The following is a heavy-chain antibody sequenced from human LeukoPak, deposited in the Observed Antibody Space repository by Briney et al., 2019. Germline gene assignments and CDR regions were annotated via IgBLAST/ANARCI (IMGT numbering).Heavy chain of an antibody. CDR2: MNPNSGNI. D-gene: IGHD2-15*01. CDR3: ARVAPGSYCSGGSCPYFDF. CDR1: GYTFTSYD. Sequence: ASVKVSCKASGYTFTSYDINWVRQATGQGREWMGWMNPNSGNIGYAQKFQGRVTMTSNTSISTAYMEVTSLKSEDTAVYYCARVAPGSYCSGGSCPYFDFWGQGTLATVSS. V-gene: IGHV1-8*01. J-gene: IGHJ4*02.